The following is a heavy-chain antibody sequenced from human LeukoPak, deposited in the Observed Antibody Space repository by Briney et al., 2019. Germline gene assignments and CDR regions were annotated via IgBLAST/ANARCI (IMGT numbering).Heavy chain of an antibody. CDR2: ISHTGSDT. V-gene: IGHV3-23*01. D-gene: IGHD3-10*01. Sequence: SGGSLRLSCAASGFTFSSYAMSWVRQAPGKGLEWVSAISHTGSDTYYADSMKDRFSISRDNSKNTLYLQMNSLRAEDTALYYCAKRFYGSGSFYGDWGRGTLVTVSS. CDR1: GFTFSSYA. CDR3: AKRFYGSGSFYGD. J-gene: IGHJ4*02.